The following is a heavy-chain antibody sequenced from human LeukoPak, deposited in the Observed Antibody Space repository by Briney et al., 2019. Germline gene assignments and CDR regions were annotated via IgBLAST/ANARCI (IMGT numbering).Heavy chain of an antibody. V-gene: IGHV1-18*01. J-gene: IGHJ4*02. CDR2: ISAYNGNT. CDR3: ARVTQTDYDFDY. Sequence: EASVKVSCKASGYTFTSYGISWVRQAPGQGLEWMGWISAYNGNTDYAQKLQGRVTMTTDTSTSTAYMELRSLRSDDTAVYYCARVTQTDYDFDYWGQGTLVTVSS. CDR1: GYTFTSYG. D-gene: IGHD4-17*01.